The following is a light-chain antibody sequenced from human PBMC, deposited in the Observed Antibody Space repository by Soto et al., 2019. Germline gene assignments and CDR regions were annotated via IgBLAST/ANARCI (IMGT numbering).Light chain of an antibody. CDR3: QQYRSSPPP. CDR1: QSVSSSY. V-gene: IGKV3-20*01. J-gene: IGKJ4*01. CDR2: GAS. Sequence: EIVLTQSPGTLSLSPGERATLSCRASQSVSSSYLAWYQQKLGQAPRLLIYGASSRATGIPDRFSGSGSGTDFTLTISRLEPEDFAVYYCQQYRSSPPPFGGGTKVDIK.